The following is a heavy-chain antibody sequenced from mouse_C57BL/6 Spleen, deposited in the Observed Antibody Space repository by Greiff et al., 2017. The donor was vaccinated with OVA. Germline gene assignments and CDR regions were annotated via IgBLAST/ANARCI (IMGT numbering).Heavy chain of an antibody. CDR1: GYAFTNYL. CDR3: ARSGYYDYDLFAY. J-gene: IGHJ3*01. CDR2: INPGSGGT. V-gene: IGHV1-54*01. Sequence: LVESGAELVRPGTSVKVSCKASGYAFTNYLIEWVKQRPGQGLEWIGVINPGSGGTNYNEKFKGKATLTADKSSSTAYMQLSSLTSEDSAVYFCARSGYYDYDLFAYWGQGTLVTVSA. D-gene: IGHD2-4*01.